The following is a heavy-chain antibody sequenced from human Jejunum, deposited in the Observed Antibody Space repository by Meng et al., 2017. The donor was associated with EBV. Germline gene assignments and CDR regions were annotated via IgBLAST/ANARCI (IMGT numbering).Heavy chain of an antibody. CDR2: ISDGGDST. V-gene: IGHV3-23*01. CDR3: ARDGVGRLIPIDS. J-gene: IGHJ4*02. CDR1: GFTFSTYT. Sequence: DVQLLESGGALVQPGGSLGLSCAASGFTFSTYTMNWVRQAPGKGLEWVSVISDGGDSTDYADSVRGRFTISRDNSKNTLFLQMKSLRAEDTAVYYCARDGVGRLIPIDSWGQGTLVTVAS. D-gene: IGHD3-16*01.